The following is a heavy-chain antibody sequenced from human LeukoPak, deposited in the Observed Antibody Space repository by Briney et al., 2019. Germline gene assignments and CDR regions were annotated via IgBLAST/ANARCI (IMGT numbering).Heavy chain of an antibody. CDR2: ISSSGSTI. J-gene: IGHJ4*02. CDR3: AMDSNWYAV. CDR1: GFAFSDYY. V-gene: IGHV3-11*04. Sequence: NAGGSLRLSCAASGFAFSDYYMSWIRQAPGKGLEWVSYISSSGSTIYYADSVKGRFTISRDNAKNSLYLQMNSLRAEDTAVYYCAMDSNWYAVWGQGTLVTASS. D-gene: IGHD2-8*01.